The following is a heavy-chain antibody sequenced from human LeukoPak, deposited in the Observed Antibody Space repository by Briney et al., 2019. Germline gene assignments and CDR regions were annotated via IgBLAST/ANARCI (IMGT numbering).Heavy chain of an antibody. CDR2: IHHDESEQ. Sequence: GGSLSLSCEVSGFDLNYYWLSWVRQAPGKGLEWVGLIHHDESEQYYVDSVKRRFSVSRDNAKRSVHLQMNSLRVDDTAVYYCTRWVSEYYFDFWGQGALVTVSS. CDR1: GFDLNYYW. J-gene: IGHJ4*02. CDR3: TRWVSEYYFDF. D-gene: IGHD6-6*01. V-gene: IGHV3-7*01.